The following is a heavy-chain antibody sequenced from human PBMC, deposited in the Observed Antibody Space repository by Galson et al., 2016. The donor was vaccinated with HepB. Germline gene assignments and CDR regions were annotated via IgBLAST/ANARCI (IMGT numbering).Heavy chain of an antibody. V-gene: IGHV3-74*01. CDR1: GFTFSTFW. CDR3: VRYNWNFALDI. CDR2: IGSDGSTI. D-gene: IGHD1-7*01. J-gene: IGHJ3*02. Sequence: SLRLSCAASGFTFSTFWMHWVRQAPGKGLVWVSRIGSDGSTITYADSVKGRFTISRDNAETSLYLQMDSLRAEDTALYYCVRYNWNFALDIWGQGTMVTVSS.